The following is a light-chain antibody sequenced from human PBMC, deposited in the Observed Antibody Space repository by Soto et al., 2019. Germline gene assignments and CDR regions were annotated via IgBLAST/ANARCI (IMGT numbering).Light chain of an antibody. Sequence: TQSPATVSLSPRERATLSCRASQSVSSYLAWYQQKPGQAPRLLIYDASNRATGIPARFSGSGSGTDFTLTISSLEPEDFAVYYCQQRSNWPPWTFGQRAKVDVK. CDR1: QSVSSY. CDR2: DAS. J-gene: IGKJ1*01. CDR3: QQRSNWPPWT. V-gene: IGKV3-11*01.